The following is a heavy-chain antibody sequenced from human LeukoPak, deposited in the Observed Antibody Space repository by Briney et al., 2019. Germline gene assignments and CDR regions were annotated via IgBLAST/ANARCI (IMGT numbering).Heavy chain of an antibody. CDR1: GYTFTSYG. CDR3: ARMGYYYGSGSNDY. CDR2: ISAYNGNT. D-gene: IGHD3-10*01. V-gene: IGHV1-18*01. J-gene: IGHJ4*02. Sequence: ASVKVSCKASGYTFTSYGISWVRQAPGQELEWMGWISAYNGNTNYAQKLQGRVTMTTDTSTSTAYMELRSLRSDDTAVYYCARMGYYYGSGSNDYWGQGTLVTVSS.